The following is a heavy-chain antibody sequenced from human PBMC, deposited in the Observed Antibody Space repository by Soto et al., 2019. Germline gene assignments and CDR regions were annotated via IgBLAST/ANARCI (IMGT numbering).Heavy chain of an antibody. D-gene: IGHD6-25*01. CDR2: VSYDGSNQ. V-gene: IGHV3-30*03. CDR3: ATSLSSSANFDY. J-gene: IGHJ4*02. CDR1: GFSFGTNS. Sequence: GSLRLSCSASGFSFGTNSMAWVRQAPGKGLEWVAVVSYDGSNQNYADSVKGRFTISRDNSKNTLYLQMNSLRAEDSAVYFCATSLSSSANFDYWGQGT.